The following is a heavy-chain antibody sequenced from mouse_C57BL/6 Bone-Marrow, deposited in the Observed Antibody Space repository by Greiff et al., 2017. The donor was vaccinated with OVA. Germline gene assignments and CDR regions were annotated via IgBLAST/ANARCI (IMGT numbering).Heavy chain of an antibody. D-gene: IGHD1-1*01. CDR3: ARSRVYYGSSSDY. CDR1: GYTFTSYW. J-gene: IGHJ2*01. V-gene: IGHV1-53*01. CDR2: INPSNGGT. Sequence: VQLQQSGTELVKPGASVKLSCKASGYTFTSYWMHWVKQRPGQGLEWIGNINPSNGGTNYNEKFKSKATLTVDKSSSTAYMQLSSLTSEDSAVYYCARSRVYYGSSSDYWGQGTTLTVSS.